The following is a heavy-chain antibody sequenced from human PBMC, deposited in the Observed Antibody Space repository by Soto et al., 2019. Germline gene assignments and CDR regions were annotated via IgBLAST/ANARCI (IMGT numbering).Heavy chain of an antibody. V-gene: IGHV4-39*01. CDR3: ARQNHDYGDYGDDY. J-gene: IGHJ4*02. Sequence: SETLSLTCTVSGGSISSSSYYWGWIRQPPGKGLEWIGSIYYSGSTYYNPSLKSRVTISVDTSKNQFSLKLSSVTAADTAVYYCARQNHDYGDYGDDYWGQGTLVTVSS. D-gene: IGHD4-17*01. CDR2: IYYSGST. CDR1: GGSISSSSYY.